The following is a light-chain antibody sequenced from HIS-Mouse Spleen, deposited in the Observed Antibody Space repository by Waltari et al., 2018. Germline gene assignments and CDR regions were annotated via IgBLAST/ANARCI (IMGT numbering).Light chain of an antibody. CDR3: QVWDSSSDHVV. J-gene: IGLJ2*01. Sequence: SYVLIPPPSVSVAPGTTARITCGGNNLGSKSLHWYQQKPGQAPVLVVYDDSDRPSGIPERFSGSNSGNTATLTISRVEAGDEADYYCQVWDSSSDHVVFGGGTKLTVL. CDR1: NLGSKS. CDR2: DDS. V-gene: IGLV3-21*03.